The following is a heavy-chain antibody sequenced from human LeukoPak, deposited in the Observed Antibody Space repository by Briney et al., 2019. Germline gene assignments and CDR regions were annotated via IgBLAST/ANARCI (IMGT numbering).Heavy chain of an antibody. J-gene: IGHJ6*02. D-gene: IGHD3-10*01. V-gene: IGHV1-18*01. Sequence: ASVKVFCKASGYTFTSYGISWGRQAPGQGLEWMGWISAYNGNTNYAQKLQGRVTMTTDTSTSTAYMELRSLRSDDTAVYYWVWFGELISAYGMDVWGQGTTVTVSS. CDR1: GYTFTSYG. CDR3: VWFGELISAYGMDV. CDR2: ISAYNGNT.